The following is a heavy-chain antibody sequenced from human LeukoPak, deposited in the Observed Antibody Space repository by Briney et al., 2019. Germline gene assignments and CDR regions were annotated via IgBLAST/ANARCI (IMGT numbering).Heavy chain of an antibody. Sequence: GRSLRLSCAASGFTFSSHAMTWVRQVPGKGLEWVSAISGGGGTTYYADSVKGRFIISRDNSKNTLYLQMNSLRAEDTATYYCAKPDSPLSYYMVDYWGQGTQVTVSS. J-gene: IGHJ4*02. CDR1: GFTFSSHA. D-gene: IGHD3-22*01. CDR3: AKPDSPLSYYMVDY. CDR2: ISGGGGTT. V-gene: IGHV3-23*01.